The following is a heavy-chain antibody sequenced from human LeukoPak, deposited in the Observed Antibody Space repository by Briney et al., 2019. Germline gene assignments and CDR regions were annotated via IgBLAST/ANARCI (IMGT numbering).Heavy chain of an antibody. CDR1: GGSFSGYY. J-gene: IGHJ4*02. CDR3: ARDSLYCSSTSCQPYYFDY. CDR2: INHSGST. V-gene: IGHV4-34*01. Sequence: SETLSLTCAVYGGSFSGYYWSWIRQPPGKGLEWIGEINHSGSTNYNPSLKSRVTISVDMSKNQFSLKLSSVTAADTAVYYCARDSLYCSSTSCQPYYFDYWGQGTLVTVSS. D-gene: IGHD2-2*01.